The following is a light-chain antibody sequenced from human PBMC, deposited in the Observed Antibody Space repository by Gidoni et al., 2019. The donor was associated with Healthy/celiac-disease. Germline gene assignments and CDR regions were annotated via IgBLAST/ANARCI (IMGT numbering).Light chain of an antibody. J-gene: IGLJ2*01. CDR1: SSDVGGYNY. CDR3: SSYTSSSTLDVV. V-gene: IGLV2-14*01. CDR2: DVS. Sequence: QSALTQPASVSGSPGQSLTISCTGTSSDVGGYNYVSWYQQHPGKAPKLMIYDVSNRPSGVSNPFSGSKSGNTASLTISGLQAEDEADYYCSSYTSSSTLDVVFGGGTKLTVL.